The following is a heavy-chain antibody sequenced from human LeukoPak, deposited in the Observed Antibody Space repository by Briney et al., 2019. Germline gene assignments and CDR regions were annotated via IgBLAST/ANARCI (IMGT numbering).Heavy chain of an antibody. V-gene: IGHV3-66*01. Sequence: GGSLRLSCAASGFTVNYNYMSWVRQAPGKGLEWVSVIYSGGSIYYADSVKGRFTISRDDSKNTVYLQMNSLRVEDTAVYYCARVKVGITYWFDPWGQGTLVTVSS. J-gene: IGHJ5*02. CDR3: ARVKVGITYWFDP. CDR1: GFTVNYNY. D-gene: IGHD1-26*01. CDR2: IYSGGSI.